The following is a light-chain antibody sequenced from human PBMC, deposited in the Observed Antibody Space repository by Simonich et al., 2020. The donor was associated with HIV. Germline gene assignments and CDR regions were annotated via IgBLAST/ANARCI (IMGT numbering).Light chain of an antibody. V-gene: IGKV4-1*01. CDR1: QSGLHSYSNKNS. CDR2: WSS. Sequence: DIVMTQSPDSLAVSLCERATINCKSSQSGLHSYSNKNSLAWYQQKPGQPPKLLIYWSSPRESGVPDRFSGSGSETDFTLTISSLQAEDVAVYYCQQYYITPHTFGQGTKVEI. CDR3: QQYYITPHT. J-gene: IGKJ1*01.